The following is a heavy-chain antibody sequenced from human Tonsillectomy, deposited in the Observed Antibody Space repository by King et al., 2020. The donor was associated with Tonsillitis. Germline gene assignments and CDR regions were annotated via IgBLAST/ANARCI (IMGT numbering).Heavy chain of an antibody. Sequence: VQLVESGGGLVQPGGSLRLSCAASGFTVSSNYMSWVRQAPGKGLEWVSVIYSGGSTYYADSVKGRFTISRHNSKNTLYLQMNSLRAEDTAVYYCARAAYCGGDCYSGAFDYWGQGTLVTVSS. J-gene: IGHJ4*02. CDR2: IYSGGST. CDR3: ARAAYCGGDCYSGAFDY. D-gene: IGHD2-21*02. CDR1: GFTVSSNY. V-gene: IGHV3-53*04.